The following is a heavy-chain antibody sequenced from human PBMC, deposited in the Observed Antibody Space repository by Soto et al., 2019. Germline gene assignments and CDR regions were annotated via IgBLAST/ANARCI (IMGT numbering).Heavy chain of an antibody. V-gene: IGHV3-23*01. Sequence: PGGSLRLSCAASGFTFSSYAMSWVRQAPGKGLEWVSAISSSGGSTYYADSVKGRFTISRDNSKNTLYLQMNSLRAEDTAVYYCAKFKQWLVRPHFDYWGQGTLVTVSS. CDR2: ISSSGGST. J-gene: IGHJ4*02. CDR3: AKFKQWLVRPHFDY. CDR1: GFTFSSYA. D-gene: IGHD6-19*01.